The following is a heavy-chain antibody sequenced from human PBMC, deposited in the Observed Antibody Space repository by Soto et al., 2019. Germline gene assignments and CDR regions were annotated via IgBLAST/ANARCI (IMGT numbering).Heavy chain of an antibody. J-gene: IGHJ4*02. CDR1: GFPFSNYY. D-gene: IGHD3-22*01. Sequence: GGSLRLSCAASGFPFSNYYMDWVRQAPGKGLEWVAVISGSEDNIHYADSVKGRFTISRDNSMNTLYLQMNSLRAEDTAVYYCARDQLYYNDISGRPLNAFDVWGQGTLVTVSS. V-gene: IGHV3-23*01. CDR3: ARDQLYYNDISGRPLNAFDV. CDR2: ISGSEDNI.